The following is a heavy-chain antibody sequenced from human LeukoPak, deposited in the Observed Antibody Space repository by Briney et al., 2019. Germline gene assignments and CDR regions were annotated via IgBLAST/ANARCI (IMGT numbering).Heavy chain of an antibody. CDR1: GFTFSSYV. CDR2: ISYDGSNK. D-gene: IGHD4-23*01. CDR3: ARDKTDYGGNPRFDY. J-gene: IGHJ4*02. V-gene: IGHV3-30*04. Sequence: GGSLRLSCAASGFTFSSYVMHWVRQAPGKGLEWVAVISYDGSNKYYADSVKGRFTISRDNSKNTLYLQMNSLRAEDTAVYYCARDKTDYGGNPRFDYWGQGTLVTVSS.